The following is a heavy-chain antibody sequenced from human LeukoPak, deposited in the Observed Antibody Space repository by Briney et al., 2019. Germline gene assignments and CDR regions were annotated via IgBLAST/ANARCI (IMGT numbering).Heavy chain of an antibody. CDR3: ARAQYAATAGTFDY. D-gene: IGHD6-13*01. V-gene: IGHV4-31*03. CDR1: GDSISSSTYY. Sequence: SETLSLTCTVSGDSISSSTYYWSWVRQHPGKGLEWIGYIHSSGITYYNPSLKSRVTISVDTSKNQFSLKLSSVTAADTAVYYCARAQYAATAGTFDYWGQGTLVTVSS. J-gene: IGHJ4*02. CDR2: IHSSGIT.